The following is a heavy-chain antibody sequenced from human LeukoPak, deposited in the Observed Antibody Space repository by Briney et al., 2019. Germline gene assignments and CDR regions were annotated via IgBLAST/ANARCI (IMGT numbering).Heavy chain of an antibody. V-gene: IGHV4-59*01. CDR3: ARADDSSGYYTRYFDL. J-gene: IGHJ2*01. CDR2: VYYSGST. CDR1: GGSISIYY. Sequence: SETLSLTCSVSGGSISIYYWNWIRQPPGKGLEWIGYVYYSGSTSYDPSLKSRVTMSVDTSKNQFSLKLSSVTAADTAVYYCARADDSSGYYTRYFDLWGRGTLVTVSS. D-gene: IGHD3-22*01.